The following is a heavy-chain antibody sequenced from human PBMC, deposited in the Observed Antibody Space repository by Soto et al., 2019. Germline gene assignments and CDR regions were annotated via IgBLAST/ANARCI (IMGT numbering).Heavy chain of an antibody. D-gene: IGHD6-19*01. CDR1: GFTFSSYG. J-gene: IGHJ6*02. V-gene: IGHV3-33*01. Sequence: QVQLVESGGGVVQPGRSLRLSCAASGFTFSSYGMHWVRQAPGKGLEWVAVIWYDGSNKYYADSVKGRFTISRDNSKNTLYLQMNRLRAEDTAVYYCAREEVAATRTNYYYYYGMDVWGQGTTVTVSS. CDR3: AREEVAATRTNYYYYYGMDV. CDR2: IWYDGSNK.